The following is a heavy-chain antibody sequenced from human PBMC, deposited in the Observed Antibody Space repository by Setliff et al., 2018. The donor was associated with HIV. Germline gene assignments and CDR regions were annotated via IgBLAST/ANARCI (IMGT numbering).Heavy chain of an antibody. CDR3: VRVTADRTNYYYYMDV. J-gene: IGHJ6*03. Sequence: PGGSLRLSCAASGFTFSSYSMNWVRQAPGKGLEWVAYISRSSSSKYYADSVKGRFTMTTDTSTNTAYMEVRSLTSDDTAVYYCVRVTADRTNYYYYMDVWDKGTTVTVSS. V-gene: IGHV3-48*01. CDR1: GFTFSSYS. D-gene: IGHD4-17*01. CDR2: ISRSSSSK.